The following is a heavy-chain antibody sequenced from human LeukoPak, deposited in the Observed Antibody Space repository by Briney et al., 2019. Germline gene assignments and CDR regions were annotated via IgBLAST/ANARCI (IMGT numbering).Heavy chain of an antibody. D-gene: IGHD3-10*01. CDR3: AGHNYYGSGTMGAFDI. J-gene: IGHJ3*02. Sequence: PSETLSLTCIVSGGSFSSDRHYWAWIRQSPRKGLEWIGSINYSGVTHYNPSLKSRVTISEDTSKDQFSLKLTSVTAADTAVYYCAGHNYYGSGTMGAFDIWGQRTMVTVSS. CDR2: INYSGVT. CDR1: GGSFSSDRHY. V-gene: IGHV4-39*01.